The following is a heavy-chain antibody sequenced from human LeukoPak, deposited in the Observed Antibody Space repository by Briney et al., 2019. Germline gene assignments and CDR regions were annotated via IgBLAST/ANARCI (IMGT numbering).Heavy chain of an antibody. Sequence: PSETLSLTCTVSGGSISSGSYYWSWIRQPAGKGLEWIGRIYTSGSTNYNPSLKSRVTISVDTSKNQFSLKLSSVTAADTAVYYCARVSDSSGYYPPGFDYWGQGTLVTVSS. CDR2: IYTSGST. J-gene: IGHJ4*02. V-gene: IGHV4-61*02. CDR1: GGSISSGSYY. CDR3: ARVSDSSGYYPPGFDY. D-gene: IGHD3-22*01.